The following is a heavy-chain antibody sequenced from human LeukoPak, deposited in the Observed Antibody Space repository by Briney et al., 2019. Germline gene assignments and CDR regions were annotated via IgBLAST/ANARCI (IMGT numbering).Heavy chain of an antibody. V-gene: IGHV4-59*01. CDR3: ARDDSGNFQH. CDR2: IYYSGST. CDR1: GGSISSYY. Sequence: SETLSLTCTVSGGSISSYYWSWIRQPPGKGLEWIGYIYYSGSTNYDPSLKSRVTISVDTSKNQFSLKLSSVTAADTAVYYCARDDSGNFQHWGQGTLVTVSS. J-gene: IGHJ1*01. D-gene: IGHD1-26*01.